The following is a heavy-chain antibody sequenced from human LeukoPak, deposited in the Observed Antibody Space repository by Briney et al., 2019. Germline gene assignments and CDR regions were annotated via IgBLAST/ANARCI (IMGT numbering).Heavy chain of an antibody. V-gene: IGHV3-23*01. Sequence: PGGSLRLSCAASGFTFSSYTMNWVRQAPGKGLEWVSAISGSGVGTYYADSVKGRFTISRDNSKDMVYLQMNSLRTEDTAVFYCAKDWEAYCGGDCYSAFDSWGQGTLVTVSS. J-gene: IGHJ4*02. D-gene: IGHD2-21*01. CDR1: GFTFSSYT. CDR2: ISGSGVGT. CDR3: AKDWEAYCGGDCYSAFDS.